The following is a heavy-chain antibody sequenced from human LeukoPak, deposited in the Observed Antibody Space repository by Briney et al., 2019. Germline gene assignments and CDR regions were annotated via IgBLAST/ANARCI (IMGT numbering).Heavy chain of an antibody. CDR2: IYYSGST. D-gene: IGHD1-26*01. CDR1: DASISSYY. J-gene: IGHJ3*02. V-gene: IGHV4-59*12. CDR3: ARGQYSGSYVDAFDI. Sequence: PSETLSLTCSVSDASISSYYWSWIRQPPGKGLEWIGYIYYSGSTNYNPSLKSRVTISVDTSKNQFSLKLSSVTAADTAVYYCARGQYSGSYVDAFDIWGQGTMVTVSS.